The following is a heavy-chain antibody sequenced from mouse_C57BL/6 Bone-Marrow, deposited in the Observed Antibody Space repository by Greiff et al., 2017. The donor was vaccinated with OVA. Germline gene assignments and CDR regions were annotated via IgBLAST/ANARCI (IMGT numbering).Heavy chain of an antibody. CDR2: LYPGDGDT. CDR1: GYAFSSYW. J-gene: IGHJ2*01. V-gene: IGHV1-80*01. CDR3: ERGYF. Sequence: VQLQQSGAELVMPGASVELSCNASGYAFSSYWMNWVKQRPGKGLEWIGQLYPGDGDTNYNGKFKGKATLTEDKASSTAYMQLSSLTTEDSAVYVCERGYFWGQGTTLTVAS.